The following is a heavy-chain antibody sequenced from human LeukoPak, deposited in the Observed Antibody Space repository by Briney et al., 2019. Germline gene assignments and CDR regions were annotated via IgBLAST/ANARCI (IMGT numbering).Heavy chain of an antibody. CDR1: GFTFSNYG. CDR3: ARDDSSFAPFDY. CDR2: IWYDGSKK. D-gene: IGHD4-11*01. V-gene: IGHV3-33*01. J-gene: IGHJ4*02. Sequence: GGSLRLSCAASGFTFSNYGIHWVRQAPGKGLEWVSVIWYDGSKKYYAESVRGRFTISRDTFKNTLYLQMNSLKVEDTAVYYCARDDSSFAPFDYWGQGTLVTVSS.